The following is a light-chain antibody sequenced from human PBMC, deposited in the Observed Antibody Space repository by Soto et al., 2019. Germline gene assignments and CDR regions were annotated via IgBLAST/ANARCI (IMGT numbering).Light chain of an antibody. CDR1: QSVRNNY. V-gene: IGKV3-20*01. Sequence: EIVLTQSPDTLSLSPGERATLSCRASQSVRNNYLAGYQQKPGQSPRVLIYDTSSRATGIPERFSGSGSGTDFTLTISRLEPEDFAVYYCQQYGRSPLTFGGGTKVEIK. J-gene: IGKJ4*01. CDR3: QQYGRSPLT. CDR2: DTS.